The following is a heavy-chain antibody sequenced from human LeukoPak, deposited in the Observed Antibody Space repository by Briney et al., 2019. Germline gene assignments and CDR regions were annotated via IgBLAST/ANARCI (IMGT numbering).Heavy chain of an antibody. CDR2: ISHDGRNT. V-gene: IGHV3-30*04. CDR1: GFTFSQFA. Sequence: GGSLRLSCAASGFTFSQFAVHWVRQAPGKGLEWVADISHDGRNTYYADSVKGRFTISRDNSKNTLYLQMNSLRAEDTAVYYCAKDGGILYFQHWGQGTLVTVSS. CDR3: AKDGGILYFQH. D-gene: IGHD3-16*01. J-gene: IGHJ1*01.